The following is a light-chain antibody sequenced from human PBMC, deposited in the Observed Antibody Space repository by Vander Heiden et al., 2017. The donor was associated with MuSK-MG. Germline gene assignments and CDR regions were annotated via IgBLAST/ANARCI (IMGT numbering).Light chain of an antibody. V-gene: IGLV3-1*01. CDR1: KLGDKD. CDR2: QDN. Sequence: SYELTQPPSVSVSPGQAATITCAGDKLGDKDACGYQQEPGQSPVQVIYQDNKRPSGIPERFSGSNSGDTATLTISGTQAMDEAEYYCQAWGSTTVVFGGGTKLTVL. J-gene: IGLJ2*01. CDR3: QAWGSTTVV.